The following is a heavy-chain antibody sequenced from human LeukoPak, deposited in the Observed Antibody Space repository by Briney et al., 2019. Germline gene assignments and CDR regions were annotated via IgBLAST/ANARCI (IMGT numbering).Heavy chain of an antibody. J-gene: IGHJ5*02. V-gene: IGHV4-34*01. CDR2: INHSGST. Sequence: SETLSLTCAVYGGSFSGYYWSWIRQPPGKGLEWIGEINHSGSTNYNPSLKSRVTISVDTSKNQFSLKLSSVTAADTAVYYCARGPFKNSGWYLWGQGTLVTVSS. D-gene: IGHD6-19*01. CDR3: ARGPFKNSGWYL. CDR1: GGSFSGYY.